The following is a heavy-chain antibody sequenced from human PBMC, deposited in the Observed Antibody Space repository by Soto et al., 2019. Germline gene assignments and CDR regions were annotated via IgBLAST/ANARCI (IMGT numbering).Heavy chain of an antibody. J-gene: IGHJ4*02. CDR1: GFTFSSYA. D-gene: IGHD2-15*01. CDR3: AKGSGFCSGGSCYAPTDY. Sequence: GGSLRLSCAASGFTFSSYAMSWVRQAPGKGLEWVSAISDSGGSTFYADSVKGRFTISRDNSKNTLYLQMNSLRAEDTAVYYCAKGSGFCSGGSCYAPTDYWGQGTLVTVSS. V-gene: IGHV3-23*01. CDR2: ISDSGGST.